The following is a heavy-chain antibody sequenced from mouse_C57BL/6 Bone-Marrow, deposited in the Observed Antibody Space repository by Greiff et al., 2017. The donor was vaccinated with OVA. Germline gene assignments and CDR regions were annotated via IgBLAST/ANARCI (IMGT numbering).Heavy chain of an antibody. J-gene: IGHJ4*01. Sequence: VQLQESGAELVRPGASVKLSCKASGYTFTDYYINWVKQRPGQGLEWIARIYPGSGNTYYNEKFKGKATLTAEKSSSTAYMQLSSLTSEDSAVYFCARGTAVPYAMDYWGQGTSVTVSS. CDR2: IYPGSGNT. CDR1: GYTFTDYY. D-gene: IGHD3-3*01. CDR3: ARGTAVPYAMDY. V-gene: IGHV1-76*01.